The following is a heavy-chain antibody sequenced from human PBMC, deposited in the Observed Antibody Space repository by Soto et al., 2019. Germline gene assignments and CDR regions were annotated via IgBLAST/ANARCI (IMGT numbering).Heavy chain of an antibody. J-gene: IGHJ6*02. V-gene: IGHV3-48*02. CDR3: ARDKHDYGCKSPFRYYYYGMYV. CDR2: ISSSSSTI. D-gene: IGHD4-17*01. Sequence: PGGSLRLSCAASGFTFSSYSMNWVRQAPGKGLEWVSYISSSSSTIYYADSVKGRFTISRDNAKNSLYLQMNSLRDEDTAVYYCARDKHDYGCKSPFRYYYYGMYVWGQGTTVTVSS. CDR1: GFTFSSYS.